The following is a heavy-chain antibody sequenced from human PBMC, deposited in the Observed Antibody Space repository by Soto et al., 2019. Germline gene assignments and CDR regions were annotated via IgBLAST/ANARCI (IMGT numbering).Heavy chain of an antibody. V-gene: IGHV6-1*01. CDR3: ARGTDSSSWYNWFDP. CDR1: GDSVSSNSAA. J-gene: IGHJ5*02. CDR2: TYYRSKWYN. D-gene: IGHD6-13*01. Sequence: PSETLSLTXVISGDSVSSNSAAWNWIRQSPSRGLEWLGRTYYRSKWYNDYAVSVKSRITINPDTSKNQFSLQLNSVTPEDTAVYYCARGTDSSSWYNWFDPWGQGTLVTVSS.